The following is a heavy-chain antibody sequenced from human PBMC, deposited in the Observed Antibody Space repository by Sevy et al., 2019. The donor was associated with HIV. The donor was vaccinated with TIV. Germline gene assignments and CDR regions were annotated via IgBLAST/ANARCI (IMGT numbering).Heavy chain of an antibody. Sequence: GGSLKLSCSASGFPVSSNYISWVRQAPGKGLELGSGIYSDGSTYHADSVKGRFTISRDNSKNTLYLQVNSLRVEDTAVYYCARGKSGYGYGLDYWGQGTLVTVSS. J-gene: IGHJ4*02. CDR1: GFPVSSNY. CDR2: IYSDGST. V-gene: IGHV3-66*01. D-gene: IGHD5-18*01. CDR3: ARGKSGYGYGLDY.